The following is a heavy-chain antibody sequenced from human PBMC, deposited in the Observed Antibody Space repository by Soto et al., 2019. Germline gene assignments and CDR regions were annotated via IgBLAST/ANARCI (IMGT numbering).Heavy chain of an antibody. CDR1: GYTFSSFG. CDR2: ISGDNGNT. J-gene: IGHJ4*02. CDR3: ARAGAVVTSPFDN. D-gene: IGHD2-21*02. Sequence: QVQLVQSGAEVKKPGASVKVSCKASGYTFSSFGMSWVRQAPGQGLEWMAWISGDNGNTDYAQDFQGRVTVTTDTSTSTVHMEVRSLKFDDTAVYFCARAGAVVTSPFDNWGQGTLVTVSS. V-gene: IGHV1-18*01.